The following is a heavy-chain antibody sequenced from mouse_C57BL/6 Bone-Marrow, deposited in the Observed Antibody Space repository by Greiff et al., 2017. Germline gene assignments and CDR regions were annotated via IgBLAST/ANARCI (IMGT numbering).Heavy chain of an antibody. CDR2: IHPNSGST. J-gene: IGHJ4*01. CDR3: AKRVRYYAMDD. CDR1: GYTFTSYW. Sequence: QVQLQQPGAELVKPGASVKLSCKASGYTFTSYWMHWVKQRPGQGLEWIGMIHPNSGSTNYNEKFKSKATLTVDKSSSTAYMQRSSLTSEDSAVYYCAKRVRYYAMDDWGKGTSVTVAS. V-gene: IGHV1-64*01. D-gene: IGHD2-2*01.